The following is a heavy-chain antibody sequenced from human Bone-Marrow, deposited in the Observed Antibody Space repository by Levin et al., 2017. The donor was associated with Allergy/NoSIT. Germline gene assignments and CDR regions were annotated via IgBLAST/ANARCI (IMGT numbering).Heavy chain of an antibody. D-gene: IGHD3-22*01. Sequence: GESLKISCAASGFTFSNAWMSWVRQAPGKGLEWVGRIKSKTDGGTTDYAAPVKGRFTISRDDSKNTLYLQMNSLKTEDTAVYYCTTDHSSDSSGYKRPLCDYWGQGTLVTVSS. CDR2: IKSKTDGGTT. CDR3: TTDHSSDSSGYKRPLCDY. V-gene: IGHV3-15*01. J-gene: IGHJ4*02. CDR1: GFTFSNAW.